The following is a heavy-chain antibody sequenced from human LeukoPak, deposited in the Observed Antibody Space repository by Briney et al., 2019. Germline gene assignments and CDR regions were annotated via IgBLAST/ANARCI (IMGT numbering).Heavy chain of an antibody. CDR1: RFTFNNYW. V-gene: IGHV3-74*01. J-gene: IGHJ4*02. D-gene: IGHD1-26*01. Sequence: GESLRLSCAASRFTFNNYWMHWVRQAPKKVLVWISRIKSDGSSTSYTDSVKGRFTISRDNAKNTLYLQMNILRAEDTALYYCARESSVGPHKAFDCWGQGTLVTVSS. CDR3: ARESSVGPHKAFDC. CDR2: IKSDGSST.